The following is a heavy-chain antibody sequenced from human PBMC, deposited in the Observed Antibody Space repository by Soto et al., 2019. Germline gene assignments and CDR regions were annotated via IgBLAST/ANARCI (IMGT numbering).Heavy chain of an antibody. CDR3: ARSLANDDAFDI. J-gene: IGHJ3*02. Sequence: GGSLRLSCAASGFTFSSYAMHWVRQAPGKGLEYVSAISSNGGSTYYADSVKGRFTISRDNSKNTLYLQMGSLRAEDMAVYYCARSLANDDAFDIWGQGTMVTVSS. V-gene: IGHV3-64*02. CDR1: GFTFSSYA. CDR2: ISSNGGST. D-gene: IGHD1-1*01.